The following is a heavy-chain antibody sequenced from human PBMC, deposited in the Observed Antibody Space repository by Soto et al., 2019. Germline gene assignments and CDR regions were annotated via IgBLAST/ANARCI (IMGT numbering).Heavy chain of an antibody. J-gene: IGHJ4*02. CDR3: AKGGIFGIVLPFDY. Sequence: PGGSLRLSCAASGFTFSSYAMSWVRQAPGKGLEWVSVISGSGGTTYYADSVKGRFTISRDNSKNTLYLQMNSLRAEDTAVYYCAKGGIFGIVLPFDYWGQGTLVTVSS. D-gene: IGHD3-3*01. CDR2: ISGSGGTT. V-gene: IGHV3-23*01. CDR1: GFTFSSYA.